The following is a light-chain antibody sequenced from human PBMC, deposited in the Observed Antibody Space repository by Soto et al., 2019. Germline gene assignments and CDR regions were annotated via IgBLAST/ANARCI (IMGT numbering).Light chain of an antibody. Sequence: QSALSQPASVSGSPGQSITISCTGSSSDVGSYNLVSWYQHHPGKAPKLMIYEGSKRPSGVSNRFSGSKSGNTASLTISGLRTEDEADYYCCSYAGSSNLVAFGGGTKLTVL. CDR2: EGS. CDR1: SSDVGSYNL. V-gene: IGLV2-23*01. J-gene: IGLJ2*01. CDR3: CSYAGSSNLVA.